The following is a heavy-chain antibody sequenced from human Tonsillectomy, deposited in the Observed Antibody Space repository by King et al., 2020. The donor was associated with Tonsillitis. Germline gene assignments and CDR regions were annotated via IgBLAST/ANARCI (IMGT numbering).Heavy chain of an antibody. J-gene: IGHJ4*02. CDR1: GGSISSSNYY. D-gene: IGHD3-22*01. CDR3: ASSNTFYYDSSGYRPWEAYYFDY. Sequence: QLQESGPGLVKPSETLSLTCTVSGGSISSSNYYWGWIRQPPGKGLEWIGSIYYSGNTYYSPSLKSRVTISVDTSKNQFSLTLSSVTAEDTAVYYCASSNTFYYDSSGYRPWEAYYFDYWGQGTLVTVSS. CDR2: IYYSGNT. V-gene: IGHV4-39*01.